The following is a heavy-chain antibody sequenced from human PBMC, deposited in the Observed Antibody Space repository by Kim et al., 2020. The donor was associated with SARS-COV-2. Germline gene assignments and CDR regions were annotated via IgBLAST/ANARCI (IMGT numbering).Heavy chain of an antibody. J-gene: IGHJ5*02. CDR1: GYSISSGYY. Sequence: SETLSLTCTVSGYSISSGYYWGWIRQPPGKGLEWIGSIYHSGSTYYNPSLKSRVTISVDTSKNQFSLKLSSVTAADTAVYYCARKNIYGSEQWLWGGGGWFDPWGQGTLVTVSS. D-gene: IGHD6-19*01. CDR3: ARKNIYGSEQWLWGGGGWFDP. CDR2: IYHSGST. V-gene: IGHV4-38-2*02.